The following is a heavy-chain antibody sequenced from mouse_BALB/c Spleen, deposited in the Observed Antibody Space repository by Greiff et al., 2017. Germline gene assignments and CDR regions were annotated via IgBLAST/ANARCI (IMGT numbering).Heavy chain of an antibody. CDR3: ARWGYGNYPYYYAMDY. CDR2: ISSGSSTI. V-gene: IGHV5-17*02. CDR1: GFTFSSFG. D-gene: IGHD2-10*02. J-gene: IGHJ4*01. Sequence: EVQLVESGGGLVQPGGSRKLSCAASGFTFSSFGMHWVRQAPEKGLEWVAYISSGSSTIYYADTVKGRFTISRDNPKNTLFLQMTSLRSEDTAMYYCARWGYGNYPYYYAMDYWGQGTSVTVSS.